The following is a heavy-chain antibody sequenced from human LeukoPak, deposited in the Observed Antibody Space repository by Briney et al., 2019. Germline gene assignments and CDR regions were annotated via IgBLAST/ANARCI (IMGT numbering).Heavy chain of an antibody. D-gene: IGHD3-3*01. J-gene: IGHJ6*03. Sequence: GGSLRLSCAASGFTFSDYYMSWIRQAPGKGLEWVSYISSSGSTIYYADSVKGRFTISRDNAKNSLYLQMNSLRAEDTAVYYCARAPYYDFWSGPYYYYMDVWGKGTTVTVSS. CDR3: ARAPYYDFWSGPYYYYMDV. V-gene: IGHV3-11*04. CDR1: GFTFSDYY. CDR2: ISSSGSTI.